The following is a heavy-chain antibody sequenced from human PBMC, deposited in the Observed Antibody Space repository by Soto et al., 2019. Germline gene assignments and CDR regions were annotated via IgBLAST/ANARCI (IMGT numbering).Heavy chain of an antibody. CDR1: GGSISSYY. V-gene: IGHV4-59*01. D-gene: IGHD1-26*01. J-gene: IGHJ5*02. Sequence: SETLSLTCTVSGGSISSYYWSWIRQPPGKGLEYIGYIYYSGSTNYNPSLKSRVTISVDTSKKQFSLKLSSVTAADTAVYYCARSLYSGSYTNWFDPRGQGTPVTVSS. CDR2: IYYSGST. CDR3: ARSLYSGSYTNWFDP.